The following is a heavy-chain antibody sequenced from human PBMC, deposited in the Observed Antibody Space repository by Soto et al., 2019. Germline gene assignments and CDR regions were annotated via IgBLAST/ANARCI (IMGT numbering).Heavy chain of an antibody. CDR2: SHYSGSA. CDR1: GGSISGITYH. Sequence: QLQLQESGPGLVKASETLSLTCTVSGGSISGITYHWGWIRQPPGKGLEWVGNSHYSGSAYYNPSLKSRVTISVDTSKNQVALKLSSVTAADTAVYYCARTAGWLDTWGQGTLVTVSS. V-gene: IGHV4-39*01. J-gene: IGHJ5*02. CDR3: ARTAGWLDT.